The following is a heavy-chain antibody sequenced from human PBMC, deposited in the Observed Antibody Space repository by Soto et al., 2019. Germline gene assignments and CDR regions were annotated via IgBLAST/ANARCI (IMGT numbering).Heavy chain of an antibody. Sequence: VASVKVSCKASGYTFTSYDINWVRQATGQGLEWMGWMNPNSGNTGYAQKFQGRVTMTRNTSISTAYMELSRLRSEDTAVYYCARAHLLRYFDWLAPPTDYGMDVWGQGTTVTVSS. J-gene: IGHJ6*02. CDR3: ARAHLLRYFDWLAPPTDYGMDV. CDR1: GYTFTSYD. CDR2: MNPNSGNT. V-gene: IGHV1-8*01. D-gene: IGHD3-9*01.